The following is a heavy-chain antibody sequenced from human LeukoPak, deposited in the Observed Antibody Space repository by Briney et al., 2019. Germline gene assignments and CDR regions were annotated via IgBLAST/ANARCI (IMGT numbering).Heavy chain of an antibody. D-gene: IGHD4-23*01. J-gene: IGHJ4*02. CDR1: GASISSYY. CDR3: VRGNGGNSGY. CDR2: IYYSGST. Sequence: SETLSLTCTVSGASISSYYWSWIRQPPGKGLEWIGYIYYSGSTNYNPSLKSRVTISVDTSKNQFSLKLSSVTAADTAVYYCVRGNGGNSGYWGQGTLVTVSS. V-gene: IGHV4-59*01.